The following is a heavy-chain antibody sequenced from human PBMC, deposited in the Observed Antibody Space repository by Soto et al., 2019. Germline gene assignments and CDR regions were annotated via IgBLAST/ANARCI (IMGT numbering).Heavy chain of an antibody. V-gene: IGHV1-8*01. CDR2: MNPNSGNT. J-gene: IGHJ6*02. D-gene: IGHD3-10*01. CDR3: ARRITMVRGVTESYYYGMDV. CDR1: GYTFTSYD. Sequence: QVQLVQSGAEVKKPGASVKVSCKASGYTFTSYDINWVRQATGQGLEWMGWMNPNSGNTGYAQKFQVRVTMTRNTSISTAYMELSSLRSEDTAVYYCARRITMVRGVTESYYYGMDVWGQGTTVTVSS.